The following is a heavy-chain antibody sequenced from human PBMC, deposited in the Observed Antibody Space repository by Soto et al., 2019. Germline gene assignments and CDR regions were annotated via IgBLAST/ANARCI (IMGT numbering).Heavy chain of an antibody. CDR2: IYYSGST. CDR3: ARHLVGYNWNDVWTSLIFDY. J-gene: IGHJ4*02. Sequence: PSETQSLTCTVAGGYISGYYWSWIRQTPGKGLEWIGYIYYSGSTNYNPSLKSRVTISVDTSKNQFSLKLSSVTAADTAVYYCARHLVGYNWNDVWTSLIFDYWGQGTLVTVSS. D-gene: IGHD1-20*01. V-gene: IGHV4-59*08. CDR1: GGYISGYY.